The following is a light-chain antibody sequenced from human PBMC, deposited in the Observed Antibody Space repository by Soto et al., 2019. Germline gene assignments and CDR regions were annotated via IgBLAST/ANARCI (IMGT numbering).Light chain of an antibody. J-gene: IGKJ1*01. CDR2: GAS. V-gene: IGKV3-15*01. CDR1: QGVSRK. Sequence: DIVMTQSPATLSVAPGERVTFSCRASQGVSRKLAWYQHKPGQAPRLLISGASTGATGIAGRFSGSGSETEFTLIIRSLQSEDSALYYCHQYNNWPWTFGQGTKV. CDR3: HQYNNWPWT.